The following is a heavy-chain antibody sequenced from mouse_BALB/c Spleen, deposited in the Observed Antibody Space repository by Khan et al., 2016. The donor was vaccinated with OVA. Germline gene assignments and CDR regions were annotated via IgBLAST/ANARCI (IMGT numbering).Heavy chain of an antibody. CDR1: SYSITSGYG. CDR3: ARTARIKY. D-gene: IGHD1-2*01. J-gene: IGHJ2*01. V-gene: IGHV3-2*02. Sequence: LVESGPGLVKPSQSLSLTCTVTSYSITSGYGWNWIRQFPGNKLEWMGYISYSGSTNYNPSLKSRISITRDTSKNQFFLQLNSVTTEDTATYYCARTARIKYWGQGTTLTVSS. CDR2: ISYSGST.